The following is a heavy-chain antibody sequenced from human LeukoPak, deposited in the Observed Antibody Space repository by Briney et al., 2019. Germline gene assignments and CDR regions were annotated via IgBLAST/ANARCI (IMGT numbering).Heavy chain of an antibody. V-gene: IGHV3-72*01. CDR1: GFSFSDYY. D-gene: IGHD5-12*01. CDR2: IRNKANHYTT. J-gene: IGHJ4*02. CDR3: ARGSYSGYGVDY. Sequence: QPGGSLRLSCAASGFSFSDYYMDWVRQAPGKGLEWVGRIRNKANHYTTEYAASAKGRFSISRDESKNSLYLQVNSLKTEDTAVYYCARGSYSGYGVDYWGRGTLVTVSS.